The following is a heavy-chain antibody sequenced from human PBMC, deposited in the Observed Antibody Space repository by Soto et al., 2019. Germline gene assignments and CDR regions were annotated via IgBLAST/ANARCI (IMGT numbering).Heavy chain of an antibody. CDR3: AKDWRGGYAFDI. Sequence: GGSLRLSCAASGFTFSSYAMSWVRQAPGKGLEWVSAISGSGGSTYYADSVKGRFTISRDNSKNTLYLQMNSLRAEDTAVYCCAKDWRGGYAFDIWGQGTMVTVSS. CDR1: GFTFSSYA. D-gene: IGHD3-3*01. V-gene: IGHV3-23*01. CDR2: ISGSGGST. J-gene: IGHJ3*02.